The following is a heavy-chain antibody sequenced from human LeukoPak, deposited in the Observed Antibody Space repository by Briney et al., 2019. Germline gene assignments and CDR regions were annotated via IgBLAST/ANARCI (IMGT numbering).Heavy chain of an antibody. CDR2: ISSSSNTI. D-gene: IGHD3-10*01. CDR1: GFTFSSYS. V-gene: IGHV3-48*01. J-gene: IGHJ4*02. Sequence: GGSLRLSCAASGFTFSSYSKNWVRQAPGKGLEGVSYISSSSNTIYYADSVKGRFTISRDNAKNSLYLQMNRLRAVHTAVYYCARVGTMVRGVHFDYWGQGSLVTVYS. CDR3: ARVGTMVRGVHFDY.